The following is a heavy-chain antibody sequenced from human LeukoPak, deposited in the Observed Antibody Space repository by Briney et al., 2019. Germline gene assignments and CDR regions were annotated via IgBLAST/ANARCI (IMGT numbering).Heavy chain of an antibody. Sequence: PGGSLRLSCAASGFTFSSYSMNWVRQAPGKGLEWVSSISSSSSYIYYADSVKGRFTISRDNAKNSLYLQMNSLRAEDTAVYYCTTGRYYYDSSGYYYWGQGTLVTFSS. D-gene: IGHD3-22*01. V-gene: IGHV3-21*04. CDR1: GFTFSSYS. J-gene: IGHJ4*02. CDR3: TTGRYYYDSSGYYY. CDR2: ISSSSSYI.